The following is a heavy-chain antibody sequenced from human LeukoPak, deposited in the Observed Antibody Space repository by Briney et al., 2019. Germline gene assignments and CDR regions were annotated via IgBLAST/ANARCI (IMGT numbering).Heavy chain of an antibody. J-gene: IGHJ4*02. Sequence: SGPTLVKPTQTLTLTCTFSGFSLTTSGVGVGWIRQPPGKALEGLALIYWDDEKRYRPSLRTRLTITKDTSKSQVVLTMTNMYPVDTATYYCAHLYFYNSGGYSRAFDYWGQGTLVTVSS. D-gene: IGHD3-22*01. V-gene: IGHV2-5*02. CDR3: AHLYFYNSGGYSRAFDY. CDR2: IYWDDEK. CDR1: GFSLTTSGVG.